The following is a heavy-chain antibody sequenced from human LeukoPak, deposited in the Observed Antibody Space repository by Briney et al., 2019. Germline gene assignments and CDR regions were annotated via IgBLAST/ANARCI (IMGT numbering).Heavy chain of an antibody. CDR1: GFTFSSYA. D-gene: IGHD4-23*01. J-gene: IGHJ4*02. Sequence: QPGGSLRLSCAASGFTFSSYAMSWVRQAPGKGLEWVSSISGSGDGAYYADSVKGRFTISSDSSKNTLYLQMNGLRAEDTAVYYCVKAKDYGGSRGISDFDYWGQGTLVTVSS. V-gene: IGHV3-23*01. CDR2: ISGSGDGA. CDR3: VKAKDYGGSRGISDFDY.